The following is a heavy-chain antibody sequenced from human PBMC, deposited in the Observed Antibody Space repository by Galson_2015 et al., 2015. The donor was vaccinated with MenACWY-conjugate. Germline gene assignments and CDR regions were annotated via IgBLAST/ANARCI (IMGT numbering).Heavy chain of an antibody. CDR1: GFTFSSYD. CDR2: ISSRSSYI. J-gene: IGHJ5*02. D-gene: IGHD2-15*01. CDR3: ARPGCSGGSCYSAS. Sequence: SLRLSCAASGFTFSSYDMNWVRQAPGKGLEWVASISSRSSYIYYADSVKVRFTISRDNAKNSLNLQMNILRPDDTAVYHCARPGCSGGSCYSASWGQGTLVTVSS. V-gene: IGHV3-21*01.